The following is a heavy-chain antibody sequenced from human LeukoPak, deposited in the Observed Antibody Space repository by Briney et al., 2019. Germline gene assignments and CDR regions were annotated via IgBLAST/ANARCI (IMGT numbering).Heavy chain of an antibody. V-gene: IGHV3-74*01. CDR1: GFTFSNYW. CDR2: INWDENST. D-gene: IGHD1-26*01. CDR3: ARVPVGAPGFDY. J-gene: IGHJ4*02. Sequence: GGSLRLSCAASGFTFSNYWMHWVRQAPGKGLVGVSLINWDENSTRYADSVKVQLTMSRDNAKTTLYLQMNSLRAEDTAVYFCARVPVGAPGFDYWGQGTLVTVSS.